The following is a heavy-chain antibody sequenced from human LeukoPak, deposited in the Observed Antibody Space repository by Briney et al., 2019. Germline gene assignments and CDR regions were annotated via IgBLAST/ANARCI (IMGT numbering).Heavy chain of an antibody. CDR1: GYSISSGYY. CDR3: ARGYCSSISCQPLDY. CDR2: IYRSGNT. J-gene: IGHJ4*02. Sequence: SETLSLTCAVSGYSISSGYYWGWIRQLPGKGLEWIGSIYRSGNTYYNPSLKSRVTISIDTSKNQFSLNLSSVTAAETAVYYYARGYCSSISCQPLDYWGQGTLVTVSS. D-gene: IGHD2-2*01. V-gene: IGHV4-38-2*01.